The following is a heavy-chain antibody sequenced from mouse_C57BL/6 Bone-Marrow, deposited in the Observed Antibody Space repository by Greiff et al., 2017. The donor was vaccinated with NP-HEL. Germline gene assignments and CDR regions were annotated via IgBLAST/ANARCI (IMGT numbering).Heavy chain of an antibody. J-gene: IGHJ1*03. CDR3: ARTVVENWYFDV. CDR1: GYTFTSYW. CDR2: INPSSGYT. V-gene: IGHV1-7*01. Sequence: QVHVKQSGAELAKPGASVKLSCKASGYTFTSYWMHWVKQRPGQGLEWIGYINPSSGYTKYNQKFKGKATLTADKSSSTAYMQLSSLTYEDSAVYYCARTVVENWYFDVWGTGTTVTVSS. D-gene: IGHD1-1*01.